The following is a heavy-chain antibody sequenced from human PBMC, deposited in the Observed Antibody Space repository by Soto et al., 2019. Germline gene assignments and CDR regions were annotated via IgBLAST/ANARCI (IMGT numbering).Heavy chain of an antibody. Sequence: SETLSLTCTVSGGSISSYYWSWIRQHPGKGLEWIGYIYYSGSTNYNPSLKSRVTISVDTSKNQFSLKLSSVNAADTAVYYCASGGPWIQLDYGGQGTLVTVSS. CDR3: ASGGPWIQLDY. J-gene: IGHJ4*02. D-gene: IGHD5-18*01. V-gene: IGHV4-59*12. CDR2: IYYSGST. CDR1: GGSISSYY.